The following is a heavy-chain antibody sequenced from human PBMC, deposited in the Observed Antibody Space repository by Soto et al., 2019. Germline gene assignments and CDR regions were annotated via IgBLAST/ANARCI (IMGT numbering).Heavy chain of an antibody. CDR2: IDWDDDK. CDR3: ARSQCGGYYYLDS. V-gene: IGHV2-70*11. Sequence: SGPTLVNPTQTLTLTCTFSGFSLRASGMCVTWIRQPPGKALEWLARIDWDDDKYYSTSLKTRLTVSKDTSNKQVVLRMTNMDPVDTATYYCARSQCGGYYYLDSWGQGTLVTVSS. CDR1: GFSLRASGMC. D-gene: IGHD5-12*01. J-gene: IGHJ4*02.